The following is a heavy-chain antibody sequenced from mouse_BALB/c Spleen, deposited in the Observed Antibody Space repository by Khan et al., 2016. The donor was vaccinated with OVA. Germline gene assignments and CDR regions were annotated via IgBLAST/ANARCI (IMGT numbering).Heavy chain of an antibody. J-gene: IGHJ2*01. D-gene: IGHD1-2*01. CDR2: ISYSGST. Sequence: EVQLQESGPGLVKPSQSLSLTCTVTGYSITSGYGWNWIRQFPGNKLEWMGYISYSGSTNYNPLPKSRISITRDTSKNQFFLQLNSVTTEDTATYYCARTAGIKYWGQGTTLTVSS. CDR3: ARTAGIKY. V-gene: IGHV3-2*02. CDR1: GYSITSGYG.